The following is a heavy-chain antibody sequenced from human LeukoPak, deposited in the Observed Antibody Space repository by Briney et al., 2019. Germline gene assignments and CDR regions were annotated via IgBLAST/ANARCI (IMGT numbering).Heavy chain of an antibody. CDR2: ISSSGSTI. V-gene: IGHV3-48*03. D-gene: IGHD4/OR15-4a*01. J-gene: IGHJ3*01. Sequence: GGSLRLSCAASGVILSSYDMNWVRQAPGKGLEWVSYISSSGSTIYYADSVKGRFTISRDNAKNSLYLQMNSLRVEDTAAYYCATNVPWGQGTMVTVSS. CDR3: ATNVP. CDR1: GVILSSYD.